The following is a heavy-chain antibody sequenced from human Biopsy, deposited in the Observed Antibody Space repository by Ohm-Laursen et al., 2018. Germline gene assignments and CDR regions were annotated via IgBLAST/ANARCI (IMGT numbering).Heavy chain of an antibody. CDR3: ASRGLVMASDYYFDD. D-gene: IGHD3/OR15-3a*01. Sequence: GTLSLTCRVSGVYISDYYWSWIRQPPGRGLEWVGSIYYSGSTNYNPSLKSRVAISADTSKSQLSLHLTSVTAADTAVYYCASRGLVMASDYYFDDWGQGTLVTVSS. J-gene: IGHJ4*02. CDR1: GVYISDYY. CDR2: IYYSGST. V-gene: IGHV4-59*08.